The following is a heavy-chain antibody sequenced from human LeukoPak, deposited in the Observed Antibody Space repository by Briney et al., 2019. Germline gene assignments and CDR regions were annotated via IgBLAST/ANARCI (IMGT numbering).Heavy chain of an antibody. D-gene: IGHD2-2*01. CDR2: ISSSSSTK. CDR1: GFTFSTYS. V-gene: IGHV3-48*01. CDR3: ARLTLGCSSTSCYA. Sequence: GGSLRLSCAASGFTFSTYSMNWVRQAPGKGLEWVSYISSSSSTKYYADSVKGRFTISRDKAKNSLYLQMNSLRAEDTAVYYCARLTLGCSSTSCYAWGQGTLVTVSS. J-gene: IGHJ5*02.